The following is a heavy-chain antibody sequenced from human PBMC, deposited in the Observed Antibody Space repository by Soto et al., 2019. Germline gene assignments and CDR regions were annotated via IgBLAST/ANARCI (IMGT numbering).Heavy chain of an antibody. D-gene: IGHD3-9*01. V-gene: IGHV3-30*03. CDR3: ARVSPYYDLLTGLESDAFDI. Sequence: PGGSLRLSCTASGFTFSIYDIHWVRQAPGKGLDWVAVISYDGRNKYYADSVKGRFTISRDNAKNSLFLQMNSLRAEDTAVYYCARVSPYYDLLTGLESDAFDIWGQGTMVTVSS. J-gene: IGHJ3*02. CDR2: ISYDGRNK. CDR1: GFTFSIYD.